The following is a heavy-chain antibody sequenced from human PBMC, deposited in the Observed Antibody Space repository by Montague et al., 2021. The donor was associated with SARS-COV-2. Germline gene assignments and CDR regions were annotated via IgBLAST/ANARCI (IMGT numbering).Heavy chain of an antibody. V-gene: IGHV4-4*02. J-gene: IGHJ4*02. CDR2: THKWGGT. D-gene: IGHD6-13*01. Sequence: SETLSLTCSVSGASITGENWRSRGRHPPGKCLEWIADTHKWGGTNYNPSLRRRVTILLDNSKNQFSLILTSMTAADTSTYYCARHPVWQQLCTWGQGTLVSVSS. CDR3: ARHPVWQQLCT. CDR1: GASITGENW.